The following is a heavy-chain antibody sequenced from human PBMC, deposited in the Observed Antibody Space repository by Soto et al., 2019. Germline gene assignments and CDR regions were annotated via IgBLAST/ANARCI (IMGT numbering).Heavy chain of an antibody. D-gene: IGHD3-9*01. CDR3: AQMDFDLYGMDV. Sequence: QITLTESGPTLVKPTQTLTLTCTFSGISLTNSGVGVSWIRQPPGKALEWLAVIYWDDAKHFSPSQKSRLTITKDTSKNQVVLTMTNIDSVDTATYFCAQMDFDLYGMDVWGQWTTVIVSS. CDR1: GISLTNSGVG. CDR2: IYWDDAK. J-gene: IGHJ6*02. V-gene: IGHV2-5*02.